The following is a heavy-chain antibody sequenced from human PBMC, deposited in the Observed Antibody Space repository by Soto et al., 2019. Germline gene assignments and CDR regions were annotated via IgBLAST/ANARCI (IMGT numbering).Heavy chain of an antibody. D-gene: IGHD5-18*01. Sequence: QVPLQESGPGLVKPSETLSLSCIVSGGPMKDFYWSWIRQPPGKGLEFIGYMFYSGAAEYNPSLKSRVAMSLDTTNNHFSLRLHSATATDTAVYYCARMNRGYTYGSVLDFWGQGTQVTVSS. CDR1: GGPMKDFY. J-gene: IGHJ4*02. CDR2: MFYSGAA. CDR3: ARMNRGYTYGSVLDF. V-gene: IGHV4-59*01.